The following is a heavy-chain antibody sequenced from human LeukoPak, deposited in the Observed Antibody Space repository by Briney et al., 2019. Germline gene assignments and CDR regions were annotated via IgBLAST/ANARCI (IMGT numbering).Heavy chain of an antibody. CDR3: ARGEFDGGVYFDY. CDR1: GASISSSNW. CDR2: IYHSGST. J-gene: IGHJ4*02. Sequence: WETLSLTCAVSGASISSSNWWSWVRQPPGKGLEWIGEIYHSGSTNYNPSLKSRVTISVDKSKNQFSLKLSSVTAADTAVYYCARGEFDGGVYFDYWGQGTLVTVSS. D-gene: IGHD3-16*01. V-gene: IGHV4-4*02.